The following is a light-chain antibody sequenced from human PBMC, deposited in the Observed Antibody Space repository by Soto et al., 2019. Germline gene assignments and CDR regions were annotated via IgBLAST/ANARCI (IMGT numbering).Light chain of an antibody. CDR1: QSISTW. Sequence: DIQMTQSPSTLSASVGDRVTITCRARQSISTWLAWYQQKPGTAPELLIHDASTLESGVPSRFSGSGSGPESTLTISSLQPDDFATYYCQQYESYPWTFGQGTEVEI. V-gene: IGKV1-5*01. CDR2: DAS. J-gene: IGKJ1*01. CDR3: QQYESYPWT.